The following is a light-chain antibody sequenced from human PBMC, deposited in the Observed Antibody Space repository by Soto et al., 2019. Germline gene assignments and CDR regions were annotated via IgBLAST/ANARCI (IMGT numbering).Light chain of an antibody. J-gene: IGKJ2*01. V-gene: IGKV1-5*03. CDR1: QSISSW. Sequence: DIQMTQSPSTLSASVGDRVTITCRASQSISSWLAWFQQKPGKAPILLIYKASSLQSGVPSRFSGSESGTEFNLTISSLQPDDFATYYCQQYNPYSSTFGQGTKVEIK. CDR3: QQYNPYSST. CDR2: KAS.